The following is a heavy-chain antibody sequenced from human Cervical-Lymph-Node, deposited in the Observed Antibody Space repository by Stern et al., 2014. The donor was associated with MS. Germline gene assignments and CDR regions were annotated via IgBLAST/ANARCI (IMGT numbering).Heavy chain of an antibody. D-gene: IGHD6-6*01. V-gene: IGHV5-51*01. CDR3: ARHYSSSSSADY. CDR2: IKPGDSDP. J-gene: IGHJ4*02. Sequence: EVQLVESGVEVKKPGESLKISCKGSGYSFTNYWIGWVRQMPGKGLEWLGIIKPGDSDPRYSPSFQGQVTVSADKTTNTAYLQWSSLKTSDTAMYYCARHYSSSSSADYWGQGTLVTVSS. CDR1: GYSFTNYW.